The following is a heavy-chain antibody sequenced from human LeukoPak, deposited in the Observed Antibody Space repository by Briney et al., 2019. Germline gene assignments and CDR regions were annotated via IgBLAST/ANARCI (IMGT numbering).Heavy chain of an antibody. CDR2: ISGSGGST. CDR3: ATGIRSGSHFLFDY. Sequence: GGSLRLSCAASGFTLSSYAMTWVRQAPGKGLEWVSVISGSGGSTNYADAVKGRFTISRDKSKNTLYLQMNSLRAEDTAVYYCATGIRSGSHFLFDYWGQGTLVTVSS. D-gene: IGHD1-26*01. CDR1: GFTLSSYA. V-gene: IGHV3-23*01. J-gene: IGHJ4*02.